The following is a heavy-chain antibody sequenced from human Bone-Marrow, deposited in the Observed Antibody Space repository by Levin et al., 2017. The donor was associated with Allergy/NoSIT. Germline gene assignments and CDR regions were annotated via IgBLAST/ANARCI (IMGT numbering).Heavy chain of an antibody. CDR3: ARDRNSGYSGGDALDM. V-gene: IGHV3-7*01. Sequence: GGSLRLSCVGAGSTFSGYWMSWVRQAPGKGLEWVANIKEDGSKQYCVDSVKGRFTLSRDNAKNSLYLQMNSLRAEDTAVHYRARDRNSGYSGGDALDMWGQGTMVTVSS. J-gene: IGHJ3*02. CDR1: GSTFSGYW. CDR2: IKEDGSKQ. D-gene: IGHD3-22*01.